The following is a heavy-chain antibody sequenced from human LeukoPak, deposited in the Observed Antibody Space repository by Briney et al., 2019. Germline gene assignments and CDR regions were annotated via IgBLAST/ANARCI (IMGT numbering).Heavy chain of an antibody. CDR2: IGIDSGNT. CDR3: ARDYKYAFDN. Sequence: GGSLRLSCAASGFTFSDYSMNWVGQAPGKGLEWISYIGIDSGNTNYADSVKGRFTISGDKAKNSLYLQMNSLRVEDTAVYYCARDYKYAFDNWGQGTLVTVSS. J-gene: IGHJ4*02. D-gene: IGHD5-24*01. V-gene: IGHV3-48*01. CDR1: GFTFSDYS.